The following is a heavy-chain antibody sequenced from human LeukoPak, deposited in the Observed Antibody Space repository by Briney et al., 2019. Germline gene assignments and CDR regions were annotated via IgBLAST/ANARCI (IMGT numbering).Heavy chain of an antibody. CDR1: GFTLSQYG. CDR3: VKDRASTNCFDY. CDR2: IRYDASGK. Sequence: GGSLRLSCAASGFTLSQYGMHWVRQAPGKGLAWVAFIRYDASGKYYPDSVKGRFTIYRDNSKNTLDLQMNSLRHEDTAVYYCVKDRASTNCFDYWGQGTLVTVSS. V-gene: IGHV3-30*02. D-gene: IGHD2-2*01. J-gene: IGHJ4*02.